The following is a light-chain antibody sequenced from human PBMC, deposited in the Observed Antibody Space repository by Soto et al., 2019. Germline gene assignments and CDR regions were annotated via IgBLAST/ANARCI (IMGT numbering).Light chain of an antibody. V-gene: IGLV2-14*01. Sequence: QSALTQPASVSGSPGQSITISCSGTSSDVGGYNYVSWYQLHPGKAPKLMIYEVSSRPSGVSNRFSGSKSGNTASLTISGLQAGDEADYYCSSYTSNSTLVVFGGGTKVTVL. CDR1: SSDVGGYNY. CDR2: EVS. CDR3: SSYTSNSTLVV. J-gene: IGLJ2*01.